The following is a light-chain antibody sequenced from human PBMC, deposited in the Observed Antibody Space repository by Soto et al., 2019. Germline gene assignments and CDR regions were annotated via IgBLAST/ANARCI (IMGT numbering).Light chain of an antibody. CDR2: GNN. CDR1: SSDIGAGYD. CDR3: QSYDISFRGWV. J-gene: IGLJ2*01. Sequence: QSVLTQPPSVSGAPGQRVTISCTGSSSDIGAGYDVHWYQHLPGTAPKLLIYGNNLRPSGVPDRFSGSKSGTSGSLAITGLQAEDEADYYCQSYDISFRGWVFGGGTKLTVL. V-gene: IGLV1-40*01.